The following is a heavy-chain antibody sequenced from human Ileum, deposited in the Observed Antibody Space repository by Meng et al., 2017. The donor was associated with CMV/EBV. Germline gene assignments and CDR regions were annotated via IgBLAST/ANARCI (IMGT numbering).Heavy chain of an antibody. D-gene: IGHD6-19*01. CDR1: GYTFTGYY. V-gene: IGHV1-2*02. CDR3: ARGGGWYQKSVDY. Sequence: KTSGYTFTGYYMHWVRQAPGQGLEWMGSINPNSGGTENAQKFQGRVTMTRDTSINTAYMELNSLRSDDTAVYYCARGGGWYQKSVDYWGQGTLVTVSS. CDR2: INPNSGGT. J-gene: IGHJ4*02.